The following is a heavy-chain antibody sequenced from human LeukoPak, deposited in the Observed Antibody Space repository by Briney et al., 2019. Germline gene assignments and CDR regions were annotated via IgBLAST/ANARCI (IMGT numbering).Heavy chain of an antibody. CDR1: GFTFSNAW. Sequence: GGSLRLSCAASGFTFSNAWMNWVRQAPGKGLEWVGRIKSKTDGGTTDYAAPVKGRFTISRDDSKNTLYLQMNSLKTEDTAVYYCTTGSGGCSGYDWYWGQGTLVTVSS. D-gene: IGHD5-12*01. V-gene: IGHV3-15*07. CDR2: IKSKTDGGTT. CDR3: TTGSGGCSGYDWY. J-gene: IGHJ4*02.